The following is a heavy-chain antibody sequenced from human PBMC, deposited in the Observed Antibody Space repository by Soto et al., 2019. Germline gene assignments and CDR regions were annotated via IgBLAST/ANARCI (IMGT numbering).Heavy chain of an antibody. J-gene: IGHJ3*02. V-gene: IGHV3-9*01. CDR1: GFTFDDYA. CDR3: ASSVAPNAFDI. Sequence: PGGSLRLSCAASGFTFDDYAMHWVRQVPGKGLEWVSGISWNSGSIGYADSVKGRFTISRDNAKNSLYLQMNSLRAEDTALYYCASSVAPNAFDIWGQGTMVTVSS. CDR2: ISWNSGSI. D-gene: IGHD6-19*01.